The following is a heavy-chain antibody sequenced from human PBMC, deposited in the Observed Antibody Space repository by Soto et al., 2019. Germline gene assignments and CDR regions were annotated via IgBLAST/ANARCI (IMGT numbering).Heavy chain of an antibody. J-gene: IGHJ5*02. CDR2: VNDSGDRT. Sequence: GGSLRLSCAASGFTFSSYAMSWVRQSPGEGLEWASSVNDSGDRTYYADSVKGRFTISRDNSKNTLYLQMNTLRAEDTALYYCVRDPQSSGWSYNWYDPWGQGTRVTVSS. CDR3: VRDPQSSGWSYNWYDP. V-gene: IGHV3-23*01. CDR1: GFTFSSYA. D-gene: IGHD6-19*01.